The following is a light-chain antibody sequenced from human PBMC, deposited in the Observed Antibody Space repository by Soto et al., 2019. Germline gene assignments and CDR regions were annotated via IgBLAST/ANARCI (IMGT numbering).Light chain of an antibody. CDR1: SSNIGSNT. V-gene: IGLV1-44*01. J-gene: IGLJ7*01. Sequence: QSVLTQPPSASGTPGQRVTISCSGSSSNIGSNTVTWYQQLPGTAPKLLIYSNTQRPSGVPDRFSGSKSGTSASLAISGLQSEDEADYYCASWDDSLNGPVFGGGTQLTV. CDR3: ASWDDSLNGPV. CDR2: SNT.